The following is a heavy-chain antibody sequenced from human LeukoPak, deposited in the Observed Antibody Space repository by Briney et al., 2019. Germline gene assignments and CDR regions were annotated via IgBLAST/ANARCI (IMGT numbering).Heavy chain of an antibody. CDR1: AFTLSSYA. V-gene: IGHV3-23*01. D-gene: IGHD2-8*01. Sequence: PGGSLILSCPPSAFTLSSYAMSWVRQAPGKGREWVSSISGSVGNTYYADSVKGRFTISRDNSKNTLYLQMNSLRAEDTAVYYCAKWSCRGVCFIVRIAESSRPLGYWGQGTLVTVSS. CDR2: ISGSVGNT. CDR3: AKWSCRGVCFIVRIAESSRPLGY. J-gene: IGHJ4*02.